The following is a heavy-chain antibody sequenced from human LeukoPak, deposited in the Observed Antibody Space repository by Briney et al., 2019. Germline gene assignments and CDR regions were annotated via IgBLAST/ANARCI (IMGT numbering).Heavy chain of an antibody. Sequence: SETLSLTCTVSGGSISSYYWSWIRQPPGKGLEWIGYIYYSGSTNYNPSLKSRVTISVDKSKNQFSLKLSSVTAADTAVYYCARDRGGDQNFDYWGQGTLVTVSS. V-gene: IGHV4-59*12. CDR1: GGSISSYY. CDR3: ARDRGGDQNFDY. D-gene: IGHD4-17*01. CDR2: IYYSGST. J-gene: IGHJ4*02.